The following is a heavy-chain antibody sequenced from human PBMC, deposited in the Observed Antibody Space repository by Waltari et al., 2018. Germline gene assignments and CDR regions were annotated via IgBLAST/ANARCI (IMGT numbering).Heavy chain of an antibody. D-gene: IGHD1-26*01. Sequence: QLQLQESGPGLVKPSETLSLTCTVSGGSISSSSYYWGWIRQPPGKGLEWIGSIYYSGSTYYNPSLKSRVTISVDTSKNQFSLKLSSVTAADTAVYYCARIVGATRLRAFDIWGQGTMVTVSS. J-gene: IGHJ3*02. CDR2: IYYSGST. CDR3: ARIVGATRLRAFDI. CDR1: GGSISSSSYY. V-gene: IGHV4-39*07.